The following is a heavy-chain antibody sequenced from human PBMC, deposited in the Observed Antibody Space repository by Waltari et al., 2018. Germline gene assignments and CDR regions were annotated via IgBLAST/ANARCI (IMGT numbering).Heavy chain of an antibody. V-gene: IGHV4-61*02. CDR1: GASVSSGGYS. Sequence: QVQLQESGPGLVKPSQTLSLICTVSGASVSSGGYSWSWTRQPAGEGLEWSGLVYTSGSTKYHPSLKSRGTISVDPSKNQFSLKLSSVTAADTAIYYCARGRGDGANFFFDYWGQGTLVTGSS. D-gene: IGHD3-3*01. J-gene: IGHJ4*02. CDR2: VYTSGST. CDR3: ARGRGDGANFFFDY.